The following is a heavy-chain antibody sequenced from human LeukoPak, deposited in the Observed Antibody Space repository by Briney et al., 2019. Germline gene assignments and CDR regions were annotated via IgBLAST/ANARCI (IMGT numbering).Heavy chain of an antibody. V-gene: IGHV3-21*01. J-gene: IGHJ4*02. CDR3: AREEYSGSYYFDY. D-gene: IGHD1-26*01. Sequence: PGGSLRLSCAASGFIFSSYSMNWVRQAPGKGLEWVSSISSSSSSYIYYADSVKGRFTISRDNAKNSLYLQMNSLRAEDTAVYYCAREEYSGSYYFDYWGQGTLVTVSS. CDR2: ISSSSSSYI. CDR1: GFIFSSYS.